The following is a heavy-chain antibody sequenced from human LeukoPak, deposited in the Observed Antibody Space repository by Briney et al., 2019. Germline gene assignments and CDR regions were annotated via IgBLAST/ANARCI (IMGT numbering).Heavy chain of an antibody. Sequence: GGSLRLSCAASGFTFSNSAMNWVRQAPGKGLEWVAVISYDGSNKYYADSVKGRFTISRDNSKNTLYLQMNSLRAEDTAVYYCAKMQWLSPQNDAFDIWGQGTMVTVSS. CDR3: AKMQWLSPQNDAFDI. D-gene: IGHD6-19*01. CDR2: ISYDGSNK. CDR1: GFTFSNSA. J-gene: IGHJ3*02. V-gene: IGHV3-30*18.